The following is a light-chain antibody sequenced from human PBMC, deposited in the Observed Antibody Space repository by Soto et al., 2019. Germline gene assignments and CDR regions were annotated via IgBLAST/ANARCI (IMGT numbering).Light chain of an antibody. CDR3: QQETWT. Sequence: EIVLTQSPGTLSLSPGERATLSCRASQSVSSSYLAWYQQKPGQAPRLLIYGASSRATGIPDRFSGSGSGTDFTLTISRLEPEDFAVYYSQQETWTFGQGTKVDIK. J-gene: IGKJ1*01. CDR2: GAS. V-gene: IGKV3-20*01. CDR1: QSVSSSY.